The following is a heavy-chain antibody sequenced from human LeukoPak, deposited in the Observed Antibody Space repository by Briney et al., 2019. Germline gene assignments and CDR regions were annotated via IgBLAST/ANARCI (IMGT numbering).Heavy chain of an antibody. CDR1: GFSFSTYA. CDR2: ISYDGSSNK. CDR3: AREGEPQLAAYRSAIDI. Sequence: GGSLRLSCAASGFSFSTYAMHWVRQAPGKGLEWVAVISYDGSSNKYYADSVKGRFTVSRDNSKNILYLQMNSLKTEDTAVYHCAREGEPQLAAYRSAIDIWGPGTMVTVSS. D-gene: IGHD6-13*01. J-gene: IGHJ3*02. V-gene: IGHV3-30-3*01.